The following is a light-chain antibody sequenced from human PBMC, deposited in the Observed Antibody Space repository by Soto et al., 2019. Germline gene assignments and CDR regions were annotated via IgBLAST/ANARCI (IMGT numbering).Light chain of an antibody. V-gene: IGKV3-11*01. CDR2: DAS. CDR1: QSISTY. Sequence: EIVLTQSPATLSLSPGDAATLSCRASQSISTYLAWYQQKPGQAPRLLIYDASNRATGVPARFSGSGSGTDFTLTISSLEPEDFAVYYCQQRGNWPPISFGQGTRLEI. CDR3: QQRGNWPPIS. J-gene: IGKJ5*01.